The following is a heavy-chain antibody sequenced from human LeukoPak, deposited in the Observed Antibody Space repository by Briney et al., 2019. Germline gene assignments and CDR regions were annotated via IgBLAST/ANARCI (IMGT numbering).Heavy chain of an antibody. D-gene: IGHD3-22*01. CDR1: GGSISSSSYY. CDR2: INHSGST. J-gene: IGHJ4*02. CDR3: ARGTDDTYYYDSSGYFDY. Sequence: SETLSLTCTVSGGSISSSSYYWSWIRQPPGKGLEWIGEINHSGSTNYNPSLKSRVTISVDTSKNQFSLKLSSVTAADTAVYYCARGTDDTYYYDSSGYFDYWGQGTLVTVSS. V-gene: IGHV4-39*07.